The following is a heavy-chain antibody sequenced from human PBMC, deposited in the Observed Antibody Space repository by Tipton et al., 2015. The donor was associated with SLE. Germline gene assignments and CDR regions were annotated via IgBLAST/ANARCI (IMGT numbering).Heavy chain of an antibody. V-gene: IGHV4-61*02. J-gene: IGHJ4*02. D-gene: IGHD3-10*01. CDR1: GGSISSGSYY. CDR3: ARGGAITMGQGEVDY. Sequence: TLSLTCTVSGGSISSGSYYWSWIRQPAGKGLEWIGRIYTSGSTNYNPSLKSRVTISVDGSKNQFSLKLSSVTAADTAVYYCARGGAITMGQGEVDYWGQGTLVTVSS. CDR2: IYTSGST.